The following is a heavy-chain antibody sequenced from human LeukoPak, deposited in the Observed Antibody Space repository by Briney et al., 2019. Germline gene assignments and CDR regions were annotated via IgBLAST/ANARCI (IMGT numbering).Heavy chain of an antibody. V-gene: IGHV4-59*01. D-gene: IGHD5-24*01. CDR1: GGSISSYY. CDR2: IYYSGST. CDR3: ARGRRDGYKRLDY. Sequence: PSETLSLTCTVSGGSISSYYWSWIRQPPGKGLEWIGYIYYSGSTNYNPSLKSRVTISVDTSKNQFSLKLGSVTAANTAVYYCARGRRDGYKRLDYWGQGTLVTVSS. J-gene: IGHJ4*02.